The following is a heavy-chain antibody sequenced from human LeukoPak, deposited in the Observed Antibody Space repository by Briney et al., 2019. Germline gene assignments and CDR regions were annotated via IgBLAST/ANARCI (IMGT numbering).Heavy chain of an antibody. Sequence: SETLSLTYTVSGGSISSYYWSWIRQPPGKGLEWIGYIYFTGSTNYNPSLKSRVTMSVDTSNNQFSLKLSSVTAADTAVYYCARVGGSGSYLHWFDPWGQGTLVTVSS. D-gene: IGHD3-10*01. CDR1: GGSISSYY. CDR3: ARVGGSGSYLHWFDP. J-gene: IGHJ5*02. CDR2: IYFTGST. V-gene: IGHV4-59*01.